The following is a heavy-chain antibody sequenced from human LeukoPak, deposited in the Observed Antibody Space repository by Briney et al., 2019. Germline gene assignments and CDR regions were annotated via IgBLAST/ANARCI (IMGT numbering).Heavy chain of an antibody. V-gene: IGHV4-61*02. CDR1: GGSISSGSYY. Sequence: SETLSLTCTVSGGSISSGSYYWSWIRQPAGKGLEWIGRIYTSGSTNYNPSLKSRVTISVDTSKNQFSLKLSSLTAADTAVYYCARDRDYYGSGRNWFDPWGQGPLVTVSS. CDR2: IYTSGST. CDR3: ARDRDYYGSGRNWFDP. D-gene: IGHD3-10*01. J-gene: IGHJ5*02.